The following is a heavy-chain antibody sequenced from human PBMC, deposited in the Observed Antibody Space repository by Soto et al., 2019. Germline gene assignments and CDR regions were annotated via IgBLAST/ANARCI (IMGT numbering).Heavy chain of an antibody. D-gene: IGHD4-17*01. V-gene: IGHV1-18*04. CDR3: AREDYGGNSDFLSN. CDR2: ISVYNGNT. CDR1: GYTFTNYG. J-gene: IGHJ4*02. Sequence: QVQLVQSGAEVKKPGASVKVSCKASGYTFTNYGISWVRQAPGQGLEWMGWISVYNGNTNYAQKFQGRVTMTTDTSTSTAYMELRSLRSDDTAVYYCAREDYGGNSDFLSNWGQGTLVTVSS.